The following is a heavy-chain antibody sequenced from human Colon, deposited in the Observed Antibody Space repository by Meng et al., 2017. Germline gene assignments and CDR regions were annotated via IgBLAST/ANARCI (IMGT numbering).Heavy chain of an antibody. CDR3: ARDEGYFVSGSYADY. CDR1: GFTFSSYE. D-gene: IGHD3-10*01. Sequence: GALKISCAASGFTFSSYEMNWVRQAPGKGLEWVSYISSSGSTIYYADSVKGRFTISRDNAKNSLYLQMNSLRAEDTAIYYCARDEGYFVSGSYADYWGQGTLVTVSS. V-gene: IGHV3-48*03. CDR2: ISSSGSTI. J-gene: IGHJ4*02.